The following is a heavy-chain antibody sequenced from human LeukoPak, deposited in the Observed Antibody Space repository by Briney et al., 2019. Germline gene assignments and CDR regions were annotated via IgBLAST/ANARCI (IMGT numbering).Heavy chain of an antibody. CDR3: ARERRDCSGGTCYAGDFDY. D-gene: IGHD2-15*01. CDR2: NSAFNGNT. V-gene: IGHV1-18*04. J-gene: IGHJ4*02. Sequence: GASVTVSFTSSGYTFTNYGISWVRQAPGQGLEWMGWNSAFNGNTKYVQKFQGRVTMTTDTSTSTAYMDLRSLTSGDTAVYYCARERRDCSGGTCYAGDFDYWGQGTLVTVSS. CDR1: GYTFTNYG.